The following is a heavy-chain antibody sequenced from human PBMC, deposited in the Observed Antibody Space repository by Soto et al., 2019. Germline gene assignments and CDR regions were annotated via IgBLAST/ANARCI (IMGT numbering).Heavy chain of an antibody. V-gene: IGHV3-30*18. CDR1: GFTFSSYG. CDR3: AKDPPTKVTHVSRFDP. CDR2: ISYDGSSK. Sequence: GGSLRLSCAASGFTFSSYGMHWVRLAPGKGLEWVAVISYDGSSKYYADSVKGRFTISRDNSKNTLYLQMTSLRAEDTAVYYCAKDPPTKVTHVSRFDPWGQGNLVTVSS. J-gene: IGHJ5*01. D-gene: IGHD4-17*01.